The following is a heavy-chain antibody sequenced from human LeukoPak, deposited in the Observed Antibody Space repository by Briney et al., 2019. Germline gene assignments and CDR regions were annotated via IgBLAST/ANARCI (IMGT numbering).Heavy chain of an antibody. D-gene: IGHD3-9*01. CDR3: VIWGDYDVLTGYYVPDY. Sequence: GGSLRLSCVASGFTFSNYAMSWVRQAPGKGLEWVSAITGSGTSTYYADSLKGRFTISRDNSKNTVFLQMNSLRHEDTAIYYCVIWGDYDVLTGYYVPDYWGQGTLVTVSS. CDR1: GFTFSNYA. V-gene: IGHV3-23*01. J-gene: IGHJ4*02. CDR2: ITGSGTST.